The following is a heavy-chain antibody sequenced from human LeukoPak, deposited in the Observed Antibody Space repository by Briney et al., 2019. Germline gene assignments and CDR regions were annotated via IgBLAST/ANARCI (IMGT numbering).Heavy chain of an antibody. V-gene: IGHV1-69*05. D-gene: IGHD4-17*01. CDR2: IIPIFGTA. J-gene: IGHJ3*02. CDR1: GGTFSSYA. CDR3: ARDPGYGDYGAFDI. Sequence: SVKVSCKASGGTFSSYAISWVRQAPGQGLEWMGRIIPIFGTANYAQKFQGRVTITTDESTSTAYMELSSLGSEDTAVYYCARDPGYGDYGAFDIWGQGTMVTVSS.